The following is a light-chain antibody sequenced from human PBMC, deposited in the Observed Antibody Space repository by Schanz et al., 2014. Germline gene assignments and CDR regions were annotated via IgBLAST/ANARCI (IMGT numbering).Light chain of an antibody. CDR1: SSNIGAGYD. CDR3: AAWDDTLNNRL. J-gene: IGLJ3*02. Sequence: QSVLTQSPSVSGAPGQRVTISCTGSSSNIGAGYDVHWYQQLPGTAPKLLIYGNSNRPSGVPDRFSGSKSGTSASLAISGLRSEDEADYYCAAWDDTLNNRLFGGGTKLTVL. CDR2: GNS. V-gene: IGLV1-40*01.